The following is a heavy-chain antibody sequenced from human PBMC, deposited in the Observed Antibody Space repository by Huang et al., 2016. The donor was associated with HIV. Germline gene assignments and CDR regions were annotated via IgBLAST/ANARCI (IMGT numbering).Heavy chain of an antibody. J-gene: IGHJ2*01. CDR3: ATSRSGSGWFLDI. Sequence: QVQLYQWGAGPLRPSEPLSLTCGVSGGSLHGYYWNWLRQSPGRGVELIGEVNHGGSTKYHPSLKRRGTISVATSKMQFSLNLTSVTATDTADYYCATSRSGSGWFLDIWGRGTLVSVS. V-gene: IGHV4-34*01. CDR2: VNHGGST. CDR1: GGSLHGYY. D-gene: IGHD6-19*01.